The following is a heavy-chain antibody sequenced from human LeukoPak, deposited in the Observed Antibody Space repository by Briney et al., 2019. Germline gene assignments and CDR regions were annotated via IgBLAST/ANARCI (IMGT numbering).Heavy chain of an antibody. CDR2: IYYSGST. CDR3: ARSEYSSSSFFDY. J-gene: IGHJ4*02. V-gene: IGHV4-59*01. CDR1: GGSXXSYY. Sequence: PSETLSLTCTVSGGSXXSYYWSWIRQPPXXGLEWIGYIYYSGSTNYNPSLKSRVTISVDTSKNQFSLKLSSVTAADTAVYYCARSEYSSSSFFDYWGQGTLVTVSS. D-gene: IGHD6-6*01.